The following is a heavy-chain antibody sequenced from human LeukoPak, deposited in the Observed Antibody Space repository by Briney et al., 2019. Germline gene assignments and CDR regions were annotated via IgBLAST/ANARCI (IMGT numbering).Heavy chain of an antibody. Sequence: GRSLRLSCAASGFTFSSYAMHRVRQAPGKGLEWVAVISYDGSNKYYADSVKGRFTISRDNSKNTLYLQMNSLRAEDTAVYYCATLEIVVVPSWYFDLWGRGTLVTVSS. CDR2: ISYDGSNK. CDR3: ATLEIVVVPSWYFDL. D-gene: IGHD3-22*01. V-gene: IGHV3-30*04. CDR1: GFTFSSYA. J-gene: IGHJ2*01.